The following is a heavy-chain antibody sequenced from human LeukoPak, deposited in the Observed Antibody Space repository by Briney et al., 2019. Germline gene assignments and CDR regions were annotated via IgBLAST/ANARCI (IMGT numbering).Heavy chain of an antibody. CDR1: GFTFSKSY. J-gene: IGHJ1*01. CDR2: INQDGSDK. Sequence: GGSLRLSCVGSGFTFSKSYMTWVRQDPGKGLEWVANINQDGSDKVYVDSVKGRFTISRDNAKNSLFLQMNSLRVEDTAVYYRARGLGGLVENWGQGTLVTVSS. CDR3: ARGLGGLVEN. V-gene: IGHV3-7*01. D-gene: IGHD1-26*01.